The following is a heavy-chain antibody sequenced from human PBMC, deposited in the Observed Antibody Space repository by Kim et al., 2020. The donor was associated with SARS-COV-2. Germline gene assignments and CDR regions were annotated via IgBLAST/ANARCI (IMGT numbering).Heavy chain of an antibody. J-gene: IGHJ3*02. CDR2: INHSGST. D-gene: IGHD6-19*01. Sequence: SETLSLTCAVYGGSFSGYYWSWIRQPPGKGLEWIGEINHSGSTNYNPSLKSRVTISVDTSKNQFSLKLSSVTAADTAVYYCASRYSSGWFDAFDIWGQGTMVTVSS. CDR3: ASRYSSGWFDAFDI. V-gene: IGHV4-34*01. CDR1: GGSFSGYY.